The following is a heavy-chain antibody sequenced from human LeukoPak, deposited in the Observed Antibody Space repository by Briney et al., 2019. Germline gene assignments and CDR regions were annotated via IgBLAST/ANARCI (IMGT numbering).Heavy chain of an antibody. D-gene: IGHD3-10*01. V-gene: IGHV3-11*01. CDR2: ISSSSSTI. CDR1: GFTSSDYY. Sequence: GGALRLSCAASGFTSSDYYMSWIPQAPGKGLEWVSYISSSSSTIYSADSVKGRFTISRDNAKNSLYLQMNSLRAEDTAVYYCARVPLRIGEPPGYWGQGTLVTVSS. J-gene: IGHJ4*02. CDR3: ARVPLRIGEPPGY.